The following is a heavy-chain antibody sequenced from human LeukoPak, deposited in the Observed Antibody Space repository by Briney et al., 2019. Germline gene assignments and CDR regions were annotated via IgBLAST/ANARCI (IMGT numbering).Heavy chain of an antibody. Sequence: GGSVSVSCKASGYTFTSYGISWVRQAPGQGVEWMGWISAYNGNTNYAQNLQGRVTMTTDTSTSTAYMEVRSLRSDDTAVYYCARQHYYGSGTYWFDPWGQGTLVTVSS. J-gene: IGHJ5*02. CDR2: ISAYNGNT. D-gene: IGHD3-10*01. CDR3: ARQHYYGSGTYWFDP. CDR1: GYTFTSYG. V-gene: IGHV1-18*01.